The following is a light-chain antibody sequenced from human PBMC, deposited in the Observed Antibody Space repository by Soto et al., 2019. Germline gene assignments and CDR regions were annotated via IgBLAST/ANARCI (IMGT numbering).Light chain of an antibody. Sequence: QSVLTQPASVSGSPGQSITISCTGTSSDVGGYNYVFWYQHHPGKAPKLMIYDVSNRPSGVSNRFSGSKSGNTASLTISGLQPEDEADYYCSSYTTSNTRQIVLGTGTKVTVL. CDR2: DVS. J-gene: IGLJ1*01. CDR3: SSYTTSNTRQIV. V-gene: IGLV2-14*03. CDR1: SSDVGGYNY.